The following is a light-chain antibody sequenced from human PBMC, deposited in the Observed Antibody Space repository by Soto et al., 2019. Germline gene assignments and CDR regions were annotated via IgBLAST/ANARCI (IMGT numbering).Light chain of an antibody. CDR1: QSVSSRY. CDR3: QQYVSPPLYT. CDR2: GAS. J-gene: IGKJ2*01. V-gene: IGKV3-20*01. Sequence: DIVLTQSPGTLSLSPGERGTLSCRASQSVSSRYIAWYQQRPGQAPRLLIYGASNRATGIPDRFSGSGSGTDCTLTISRLEPEDLALYYCQQYVSPPLYTFGQGTKLEIK.